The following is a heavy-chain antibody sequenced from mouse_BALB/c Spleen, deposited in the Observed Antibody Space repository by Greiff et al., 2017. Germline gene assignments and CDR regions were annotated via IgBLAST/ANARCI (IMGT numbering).Heavy chain of an antibody. CDR2: ISYSGST. J-gene: IGHJ3*01. D-gene: IGHD2-2*01. Sequence: EVKLVESGPGLVKPSQSLSLTCTVTGYSITSDYAWNWIRQFPGNKLEWMGYISYSGSTSYNPSLKSRISITRDTSKNQFFLQLNSVTTEDTATYYCARMYGYDDGFAYWGQGTLVTVSA. V-gene: IGHV3-2*02. CDR1: GYSITSDYA. CDR3: ARMYGYDDGFAY.